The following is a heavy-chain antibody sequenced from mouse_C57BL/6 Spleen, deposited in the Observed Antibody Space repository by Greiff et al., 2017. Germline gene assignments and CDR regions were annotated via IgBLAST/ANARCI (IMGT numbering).Heavy chain of an antibody. V-gene: IGHV1-64*01. Sequence: QVQLQQPGAELVKPGASVKLSCKASGYTFTSYWMHWVKQRPGQGLEWIGMIHPNSGSTNYNEKFKSKATLTVDKSSSTAYMQLSSLTSEDSAVYYCSRGVLDYGRGPPYAMDYWGQGTSVTVSS. CDR3: SRGVLDYGRGPPYAMDY. J-gene: IGHJ4*01. CDR1: GYTFTSYW. D-gene: IGHD1-1*01. CDR2: IHPNSGST.